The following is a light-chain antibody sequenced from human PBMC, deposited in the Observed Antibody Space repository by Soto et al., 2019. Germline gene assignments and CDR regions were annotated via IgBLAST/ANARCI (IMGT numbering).Light chain of an antibody. CDR1: QSVSSN. Sequence: EIVMTQSPATLSVSPGERATLSCRASQSVSSNLALYQQIPRRAPRLLLYGASTRASGIPARFSASGSGTEFTLTISSLQSEDFAVYYCQQFNYWPPITFGQGTKVDI. J-gene: IGKJ1*01. V-gene: IGKV3-15*01. CDR3: QQFNYWPPIT. CDR2: GAS.